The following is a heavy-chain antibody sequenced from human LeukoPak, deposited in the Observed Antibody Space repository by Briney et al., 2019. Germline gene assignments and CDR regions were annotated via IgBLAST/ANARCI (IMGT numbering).Heavy chain of an antibody. CDR3: AKEGYDSSGYYRRPGGFDY. CDR2: ISGSGGST. D-gene: IGHD3-22*01. V-gene: IGHV3-23*01. CDR1: GFTFSSCA. J-gene: IGHJ4*02. Sequence: GGSLRLSCAASGFTFSSCAMRWVGQAPGKGLERVSAISGSGGSTYYADSVKGGVTISRDNTKKTLYMQMNSLRAEDTAVYYCAKEGYDSSGYYRRPGGFDYWGQGTLVTVSS.